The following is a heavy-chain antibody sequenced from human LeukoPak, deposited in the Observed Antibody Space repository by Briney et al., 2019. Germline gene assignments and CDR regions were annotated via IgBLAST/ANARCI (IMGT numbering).Heavy chain of an antibody. D-gene: IGHD3-9*01. CDR3: ARHPAWADILTGYYGRAAYRYYFDY. Sequence: GGSLRLSCAASGFTFSDYYMSWIRQAPGKGLEWVSYISSTGSIIYYEDSVKGRFTISRDNAKNSLYLQMNSLTAADTAVYYCARHPAWADILTGYYGRAAYRYYFDYWGQGTLVTVSS. CDR1: GFTFSDYY. V-gene: IGHV3-11*04. J-gene: IGHJ4*02. CDR2: ISSTGSII.